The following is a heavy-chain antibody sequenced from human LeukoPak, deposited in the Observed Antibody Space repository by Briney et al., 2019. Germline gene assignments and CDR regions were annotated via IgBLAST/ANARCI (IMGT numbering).Heavy chain of an antibody. CDR2: MNPNSGNT. V-gene: IGHV1-8*01. CDR3: ARGRQGRGIFSWFDP. CDR1: GYTFTSYD. Sequence: ASVKVSCKASGYTFTSYDINWVRQATGQGLEWMGWMNPNSGNTGYAQKFQGRVTMTRNTSISTAYMELSSLRSEDTAVYYCARGRQGRGIFSWFDPWGQGTLVTVSS. D-gene: IGHD3-3*01. J-gene: IGHJ5*02.